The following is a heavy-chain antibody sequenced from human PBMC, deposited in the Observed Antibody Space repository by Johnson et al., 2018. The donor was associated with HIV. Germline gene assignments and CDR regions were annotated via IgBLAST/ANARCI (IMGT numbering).Heavy chain of an antibody. D-gene: IGHD1-1*01. CDR3: ATVWRNEGRHAFDV. V-gene: IGHV3-11*04. Sequence: QVQLVESGGGVVQPGGSLRLSCAASGFTFSDYYMSWIRQAPGKGLEWVSYISSSGSTIYYADSVKGRFTISRNNADNSLYLQMNSLRVEDTALYFCATVWRNEGRHAFDVWGLGTMVTVSS. J-gene: IGHJ3*01. CDR1: GFTFSDYY. CDR2: ISSSGSTI.